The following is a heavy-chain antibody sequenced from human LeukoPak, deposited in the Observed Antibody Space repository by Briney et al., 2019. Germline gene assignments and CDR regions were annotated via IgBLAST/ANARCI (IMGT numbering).Heavy chain of an antibody. CDR1: GYTLTELS. Sequence: ASVTVSCKVSGYTLTELSMHWVRQAPGKGLEWMGGFDPEDGETIYAQKFQGRVTMTEDTSTDTAYMELSSLRSEDTAVYSCATDPYGLSDYWGPGTLVTVSS. J-gene: IGHJ4*02. CDR2: FDPEDGET. V-gene: IGHV1-24*01. D-gene: IGHD4-17*01. CDR3: ATDPYGLSDY.